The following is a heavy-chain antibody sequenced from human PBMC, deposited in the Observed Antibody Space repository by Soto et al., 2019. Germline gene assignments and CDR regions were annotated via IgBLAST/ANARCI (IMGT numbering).Heavy chain of an antibody. D-gene: IGHD3-22*01. CDR1: GYTFTSYG. V-gene: IGHV1-18*01. CDR3: ARDGGGYYDSSDYYNWFDP. J-gene: IGHJ5*02. Sequence: ASVKVSCKASGYTFTSYGISWVRQAPGQGLEWMGWISAYNGNTNYAQKLQGRVTMTTDTSTSTAYMELRSLRSDDTAVYYCARDGGGYYDSSDYYNWFDPWGQGTPVTVSS. CDR2: ISAYNGNT.